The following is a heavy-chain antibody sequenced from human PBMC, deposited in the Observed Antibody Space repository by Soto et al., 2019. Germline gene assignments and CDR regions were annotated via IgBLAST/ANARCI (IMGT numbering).Heavy chain of an antibody. CDR3: AKEISGSYYYLSRSDFDY. D-gene: IGHD3-10*01. V-gene: IGHV3-23*01. Sequence: GGSLRLSCAASGFTFSNAWMNWVRQAPGKGLEWVSAISGSGASTYYADSVKGRFTISRDNSKNTLYLQMNSLRAEDTAVYYCAKEISGSYYYLSRSDFDYWGQGTLVTVSS. CDR2: ISGSGAST. J-gene: IGHJ4*02. CDR1: GFTFSNAW.